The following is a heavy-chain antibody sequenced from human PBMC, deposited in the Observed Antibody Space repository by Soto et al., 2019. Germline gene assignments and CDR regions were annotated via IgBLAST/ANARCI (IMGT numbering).Heavy chain of an antibody. D-gene: IGHD3-9*01. Sequence: SETLSLTCTVSGGSISSGDYYWSWIRQPPGKGLEWIGYIYYSGSTYYNPSLKSRVTISVDTSKNQFSLKLSSVTAADTAVYYCARVPDILTGYYTLDYWGQGTLVTVSS. J-gene: IGHJ4*02. V-gene: IGHV4-30-4*01. CDR1: GGSISSGDYY. CDR2: IYYSGST. CDR3: ARVPDILTGYYTLDY.